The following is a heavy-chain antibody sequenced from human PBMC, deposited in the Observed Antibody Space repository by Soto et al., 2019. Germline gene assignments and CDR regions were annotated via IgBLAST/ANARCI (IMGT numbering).Heavy chain of an antibody. CDR2: IWYDGSNK. CDR1: GFTFSSYG. Sequence: GGSLRLSCAPSGFTFSSYGMHWARQAPGKGLEWVAVIWYDGSNKVYADSVKGRLTISRDNSKNTLYLQMNSLRAEDTAVYYCARDLSGDYGALDTWGQGTMVTVSS. D-gene: IGHD4-17*01. V-gene: IGHV3-33*01. J-gene: IGHJ3*02. CDR3: ARDLSGDYGALDT.